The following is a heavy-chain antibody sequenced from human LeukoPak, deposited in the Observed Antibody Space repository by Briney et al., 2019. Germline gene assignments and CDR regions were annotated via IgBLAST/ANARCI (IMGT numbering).Heavy chain of an antibody. J-gene: IGHJ6*02. CDR2: ISYDGSNK. CDR1: GFTFSSYA. Sequence: GGSLRLSCAASGFTFSSYAMSWVRQAPGKGLEWVAVISYDGSNKYYADSVKGRFTISRDNSKNTLYLQMNSLRAEDTAVYYCARGLGGAYYGMDVWGQGTTVTVSS. D-gene: IGHD3-16*01. CDR3: ARGLGGAYYGMDV. V-gene: IGHV3-30-3*01.